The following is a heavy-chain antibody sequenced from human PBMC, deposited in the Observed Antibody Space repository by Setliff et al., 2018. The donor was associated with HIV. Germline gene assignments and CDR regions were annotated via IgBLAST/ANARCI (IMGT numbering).Heavy chain of an antibody. J-gene: IGHJ4*02. CDR3: ARETYDYVWGTYRYRPRHFDY. CDR1: GGSISSGTSY. CDR2: IYTSGST. Sequence: SETLSLTCTVSGGSISSGTSYWSWIRQPAGKGLEWIGRIYTSGSTNYNPSLKSRVSISVDTSKNRFSLKLSPVTAADTAAYYCARETYDYVWGTYRYRPRHFDYWGQGTLVTVSS. D-gene: IGHD3-16*02. V-gene: IGHV4-61*02.